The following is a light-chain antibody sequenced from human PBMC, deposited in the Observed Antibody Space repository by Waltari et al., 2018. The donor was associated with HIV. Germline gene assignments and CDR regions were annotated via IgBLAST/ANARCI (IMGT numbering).Light chain of an antibody. V-gene: IGLV2-23*02. CDR3: CSYAGSSTYV. CDR2: EVS. J-gene: IGLJ1*01. CDR1: SSDVGSYNL. Sequence: QSALTQTASVSGSPGQSITISCTGSSSDVGSYNLVSGYQQHPGKAPKLMIYEVSKRPSGVSNRFSGSKSGNTASLTISGLQAEDEADYYCCSYAGSSTYVFGTGTKVTVL.